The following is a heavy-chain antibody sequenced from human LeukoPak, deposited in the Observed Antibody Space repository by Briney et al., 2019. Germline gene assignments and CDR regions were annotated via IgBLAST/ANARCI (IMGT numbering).Heavy chain of an antibody. Sequence: SETLSLTCTVSGGSIRSSYYYWGWIRQPPGKGLEWIGSIYDSGSTYYNPSLKSRVTISVDTSKNQFSLKLSSVTAADTAVYYCARGINSSSWEHFDYWGQGTLVTVSS. CDR1: GGSIRSSYYY. CDR3: ARGINSSSWEHFDY. CDR2: IYDSGST. V-gene: IGHV4-39*01. J-gene: IGHJ4*02. D-gene: IGHD6-13*01.